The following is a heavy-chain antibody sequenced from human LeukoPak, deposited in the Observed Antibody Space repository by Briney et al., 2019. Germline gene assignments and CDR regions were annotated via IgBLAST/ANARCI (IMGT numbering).Heavy chain of an antibody. CDR2: IKQDGSEK. J-gene: IGHJ3*02. V-gene: IGHV3-7*01. D-gene: IGHD2-15*01. CDR3: ARDSCSGGSCYEVAFDI. CDR1: GFTFSSYW. Sequence: GGSLRLSCAASGFTFSSYWMSWVRQAPGKGLEWVANIKQDGSEKYYVDSVKGRFTISRDNAKNSLYLQMNSLRAEDTAVYYCARDSCSGGSCYEVAFDIWGQGTMVTVSS.